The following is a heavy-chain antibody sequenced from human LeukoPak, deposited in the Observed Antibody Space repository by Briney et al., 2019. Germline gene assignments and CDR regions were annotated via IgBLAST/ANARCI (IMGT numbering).Heavy chain of an antibody. CDR3: ARRGYCSSTSCYGFDY. J-gene: IGHJ4*02. CDR1: GGSISSSNW. D-gene: IGHD2-2*01. V-gene: IGHV4-4*02. Sequence: PSETLSLTCAVSGGSISSSNWWSWVRQPPGKGLEWIGEIYHIGSTNYNPPFKSRVTISVDKSKNQFSLKLSSVTAADTAVYYCARRGYCSSTSCYGFDYWGQGTLVTVSS. CDR2: IYHIGST.